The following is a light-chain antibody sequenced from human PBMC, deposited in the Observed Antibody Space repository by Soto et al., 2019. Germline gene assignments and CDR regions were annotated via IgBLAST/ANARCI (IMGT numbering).Light chain of an antibody. CDR1: QSINSN. J-gene: IGKJ2*02. CDR2: GAS. V-gene: IGKV3-15*01. CDR3: QQYNNWPPWT. Sequence: VMTQSPATLSVSPGERVTLSCRASQSINSNLAWHQQKPGQAPRLLIYGASTRATGIPASFSGSGSGTEFTLTISSLQSEDFAVYYCQQYNNWPPWTLGQGTKLEIK.